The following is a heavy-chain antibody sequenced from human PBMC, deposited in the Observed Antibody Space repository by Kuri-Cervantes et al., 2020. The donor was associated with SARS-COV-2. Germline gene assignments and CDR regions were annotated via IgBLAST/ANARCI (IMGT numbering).Heavy chain of an antibody. CDR3: ARHPRLEASRNYYFDY. V-gene: IGHV4-59*08. CDR2: MYNTADT. Sequence: SETLSLTCSASGGSISGYYWSWLRQPPGKGLEWIAYMYNTADTYSNPSLSSRVTISLDTTKSLVSLKLTSVTAADTAVYFCARHPRLEASRNYYFDYWGQGTLVTVSS. J-gene: IGHJ4*02. CDR1: GGSISGYY.